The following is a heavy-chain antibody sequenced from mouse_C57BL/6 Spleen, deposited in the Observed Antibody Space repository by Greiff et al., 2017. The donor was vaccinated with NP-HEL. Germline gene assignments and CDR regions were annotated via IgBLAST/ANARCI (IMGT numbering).Heavy chain of an antibody. J-gene: IGHJ3*01. CDR3: ASLYDYDEGAFAY. Sequence: EVKLVESGGGLVKPGGSLKLSCAASGFTFSSYAMSWVRQTPEKRLEWVATISDGGSYTYYPDNVKGRFTISRDNAKNNLYLQMSHLKSEDTAMFYCASLYDYDEGAFAYWGQGTLVTVSA. D-gene: IGHD2-4*01. V-gene: IGHV5-4*03. CDR1: GFTFSSYA. CDR2: ISDGGSYT.